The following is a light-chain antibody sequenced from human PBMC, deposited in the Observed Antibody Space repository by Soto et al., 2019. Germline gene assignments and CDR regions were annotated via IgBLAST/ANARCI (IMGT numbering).Light chain of an antibody. CDR3: SSYTSSSTLV. V-gene: IGLV2-14*01. Sequence: QSALTQPASVSGSPGQSITISCTGTSSDVGGYNYVSWYQQHPGKDPKLMIYDVSNRPSGVFNRFSGSKSGNTASLTISGLQAEDEADYYCSSYTSSSTLVFGTGTKLTVL. CDR1: SSDVGGYNY. J-gene: IGLJ1*01. CDR2: DVS.